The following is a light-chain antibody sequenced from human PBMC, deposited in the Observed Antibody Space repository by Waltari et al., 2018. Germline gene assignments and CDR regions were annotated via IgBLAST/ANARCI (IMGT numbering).Light chain of an antibody. V-gene: IGLV1-44*01. CDR1: ISNLRSAT. Sequence: QSVLTQPPSVSATPGQRFTISCSGSISNLRSATVHWYQHLPGPAPRPVMFSDFQRPPGVPERLSGSNSGTSASLAIRGLQSDDEAVYFCSTWDHSLKGPVFGGGTKLTVL. CDR3: STWDHSLKGPV. CDR2: SDF. J-gene: IGLJ2*01.